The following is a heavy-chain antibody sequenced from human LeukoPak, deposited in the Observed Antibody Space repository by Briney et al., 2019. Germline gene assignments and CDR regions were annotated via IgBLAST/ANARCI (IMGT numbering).Heavy chain of an antibody. Sequence: IPGGSLRLSCAASGFTVSSSYMSWVRQAPGKGLEWLSYMDSSGDVIYYADSVKGRFTISRDDAKNSVFLQMNSLRAKDTAVYYCAKGTHSSSWHWFDPWGQGTLVTVSS. J-gene: IGHJ5*02. CDR3: AKGTHSSSWHWFDP. CDR2: MDSSGDVI. D-gene: IGHD6-13*01. V-gene: IGHV3-11*01. CDR1: GFTVSSSY.